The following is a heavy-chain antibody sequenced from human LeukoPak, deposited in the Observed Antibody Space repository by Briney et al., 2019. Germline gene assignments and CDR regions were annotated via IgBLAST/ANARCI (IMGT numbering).Heavy chain of an antibody. V-gene: IGHV4-59*01. CDR3: ARGAAGYSYG. J-gene: IGHJ4*02. CDR1: GDSISSYY. CDR2: IYYSGST. Sequence: SETLSLTCTVSGDSISSYYWSWIRQPPGKGLEWIGHIYYSGSTNYNPSLKSRVTISIDTSKNQFSLRLSSVTAADTAVYYCARGAAGYSYGWGQGTLVTVSS. D-gene: IGHD5-18*01.